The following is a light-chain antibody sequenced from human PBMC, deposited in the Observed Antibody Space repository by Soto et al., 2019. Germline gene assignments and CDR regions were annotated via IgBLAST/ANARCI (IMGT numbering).Light chain of an antibody. V-gene: IGLV2-11*01. CDR1: SSDVGGYNY. CDR3: CSYAGSYTVV. J-gene: IGLJ2*01. Sequence: QSVLTQPRSVSGSPGQSVTISCTGTSSDVGGYNYVSWYQQHPGKAPKFMIYDVSKRPSGVPDRFSGSKSGNTASLTISGLQAEDEADYYCCSYAGSYTVVFGEGTKLTVL. CDR2: DVS.